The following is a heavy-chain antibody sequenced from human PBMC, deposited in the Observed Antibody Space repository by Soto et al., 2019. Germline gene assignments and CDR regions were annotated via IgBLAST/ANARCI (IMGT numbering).Heavy chain of an antibody. CDR2: IWSDEDTK. Sequence: PGGSLRLSCTTSGFTFSNFGMHWVRQAPGKGLEWVAVIWSDEDTKYYEESLKGRFTISRDNSKNTLYLQMNSLRVEDTAVYYCAREPQVPDYGSSLPGGFYYYGLALWGQGTTVTVSS. V-gene: IGHV3-33*01. CDR1: GFTFSNFG. CDR3: AREPQVPDYGSSLPGGFYYYGLAL. J-gene: IGHJ6*02. D-gene: IGHD6-6*01.